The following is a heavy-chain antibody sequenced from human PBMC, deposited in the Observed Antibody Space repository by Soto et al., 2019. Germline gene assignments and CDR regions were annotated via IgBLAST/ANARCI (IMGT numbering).Heavy chain of an antibody. J-gene: IGHJ4*02. CDR2: IDTSGRTI. D-gene: IGHD2-21*01. V-gene: IGHV3-11*01. Sequence: GGSLRLSCIASGFTFSDYYMSWIRQAPGMGLEWISYIDTSGRTIYYADSVKGRFTISRDNAKNSLSLQMNSLRAEDTAVYYCASKPYCGDECYYDYWGRGTLVTVSS. CDR1: GFTFSDYY. CDR3: ASKPYCGDECYYDY.